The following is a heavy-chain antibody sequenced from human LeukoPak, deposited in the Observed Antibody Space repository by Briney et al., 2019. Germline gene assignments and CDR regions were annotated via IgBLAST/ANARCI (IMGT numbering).Heavy chain of an antibody. CDR1: GFTFSSYG. D-gene: IGHD4-11*01. Sequence: PGGSLRLSCAASGFTFSSYGMHWVRQAPGKGLEWVAFIRYDGSNKYYADSVKGRFTISRDNSKNTLYLQMNSLRAEDTAVYYCAKDTLDYSNYRGYDAFDIWGQGTMVTVSS. J-gene: IGHJ3*02. CDR3: AKDTLDYSNYRGYDAFDI. CDR2: IRYDGSNK. V-gene: IGHV3-30*02.